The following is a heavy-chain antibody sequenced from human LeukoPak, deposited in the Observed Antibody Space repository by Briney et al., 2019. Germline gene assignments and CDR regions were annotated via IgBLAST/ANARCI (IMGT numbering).Heavy chain of an antibody. CDR1: GASISSYY. V-gene: IGHV4-4*07. D-gene: IGHD4-23*01. Sequence: PSETLSLTCSVSGASISSYYWSWIRQPAGKTLEWIGRIYTSESTNYNPSLKSRVTMSVDTSKGQFSLKLSSVTAADTAVYYCAGAKVKTGNFDYWGQGTLVTVSS. CDR3: AGAKVKTGNFDY. CDR2: IYTSEST. J-gene: IGHJ4*02.